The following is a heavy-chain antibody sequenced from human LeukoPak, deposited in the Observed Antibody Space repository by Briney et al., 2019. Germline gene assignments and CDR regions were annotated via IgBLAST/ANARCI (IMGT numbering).Heavy chain of an antibody. CDR1: GFTFSSYW. CDR3: ARDGATRGSGSFGD. CDR2: INQDGSEK. D-gene: IGHD3-10*01. V-gene: IGHV3-7*01. J-gene: IGHJ4*02. Sequence: GGSLRLSCAASGFTFSSYWMSWVRQAPGVGLEWVANINQDGSEKYYVDSVKGRFTISRDNVKNSLFLQVNSLRAEDTAVYYCARDGATRGSGSFGDWGQGTLLTVSS.